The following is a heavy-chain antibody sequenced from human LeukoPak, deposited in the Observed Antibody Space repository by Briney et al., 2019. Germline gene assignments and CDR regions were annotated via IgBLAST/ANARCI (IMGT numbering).Heavy chain of an antibody. D-gene: IGHD3-10*01. CDR3: ARHNARLRGWIGEVDY. CDR1: GGSINNYY. Sequence: SETLSLTCSVSGGSINNYYWSWIRQPPGKGLEGIAYIYYSGSTNYNTSLKSRVNISVDTCKDQFSLMLSSVTAADTAVYYCARHNARLRGWIGEVDYWGQGALVTVSS. V-gene: IGHV4-59*08. CDR2: IYYSGST. J-gene: IGHJ4*02.